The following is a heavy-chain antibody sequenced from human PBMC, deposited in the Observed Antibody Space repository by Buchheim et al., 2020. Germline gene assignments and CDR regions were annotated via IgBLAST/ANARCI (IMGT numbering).Heavy chain of an antibody. CDR2: ISYDGTFK. Sequence: QVQLVESGGGVVQSGRSLRISCAASGFSFSSYGIHWVRQAPGKGLEWVAVISYDGTFKDYSDSLKGRFTISRDNSRNTLYLQMNSLRAEDTAVYYCARARYSGYDSTDSYYYGMDVWGQGTT. CDR1: GFSFSSYG. V-gene: IGHV3-30*03. D-gene: IGHD5-12*01. J-gene: IGHJ6*02. CDR3: ARARYSGYDSTDSYYYGMDV.